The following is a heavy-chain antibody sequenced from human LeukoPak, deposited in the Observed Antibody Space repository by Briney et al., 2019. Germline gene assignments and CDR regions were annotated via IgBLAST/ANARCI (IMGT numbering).Heavy chain of an antibody. J-gene: IGHJ4*02. CDR1: GFTFSSYA. Sequence: PGGSLRLSCAASGFTFSSYAMHWVRQAPGKGLEWVAFIRYDGSNKYYADSVKGRFTISRDNSKNTLYLQMNSLRAEDTAVYYCAKDPVKMRSGSHSFDYWGQGTLVTVSS. CDR3: AKDPVKMRSGSHSFDY. D-gene: IGHD1-26*01. V-gene: IGHV3-30*02. CDR2: IRYDGSNK.